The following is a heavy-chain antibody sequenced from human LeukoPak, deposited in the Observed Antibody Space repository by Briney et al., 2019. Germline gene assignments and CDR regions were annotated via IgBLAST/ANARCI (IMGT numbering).Heavy chain of an antibody. V-gene: IGHV3-21*01. Sequence: GGSLRLSCAASGFTFNSYGMNWVRQAPGKGLEWVSSISTSSNYIYYADSVKGRFTISRDNAKNSLYLQMNNLRAEDTAVYYCARDEAVGKANDHWGQGTLVTVSS. D-gene: IGHD7-27*01. CDR1: GFTFNSYG. CDR3: ARDEAVGKANDH. CDR2: ISTSSNYI. J-gene: IGHJ4*02.